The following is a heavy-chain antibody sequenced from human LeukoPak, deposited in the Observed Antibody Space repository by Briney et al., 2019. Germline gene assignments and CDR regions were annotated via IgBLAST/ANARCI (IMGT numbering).Heavy chain of an antibody. Sequence: SETLSLTCTVSGGSISSYHWSWIRQPTGKGLEWIGYIYYSASTNYNPSLKSRVTISVDTSKNQFSLKLSSVTAADTAVYYCARSNYCGGDCYSWDYWGQGTLVTVSS. D-gene: IGHD2-21*02. J-gene: IGHJ4*02. V-gene: IGHV4-59*08. CDR3: ARSNYCGGDCYSWDY. CDR1: GGSISSYH. CDR2: IYYSAST.